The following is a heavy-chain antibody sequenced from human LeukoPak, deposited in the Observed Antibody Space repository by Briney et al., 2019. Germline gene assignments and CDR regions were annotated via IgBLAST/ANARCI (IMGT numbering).Heavy chain of an antibody. Sequence: ASVKVSCKASGYTFTGYYMHWVRQAPGQGLEWMGWINPNSGGTNYAQKFQGRVTMTRDTSISTAYMELSRLRSDDTAVYYCARDLRMLWFGEFYYFDYRGQGTLVTVSS. J-gene: IGHJ4*02. CDR2: INPNSGGT. D-gene: IGHD3-10*01. V-gene: IGHV1-2*02. CDR1: GYTFTGYY. CDR3: ARDLRMLWFGEFYYFDY.